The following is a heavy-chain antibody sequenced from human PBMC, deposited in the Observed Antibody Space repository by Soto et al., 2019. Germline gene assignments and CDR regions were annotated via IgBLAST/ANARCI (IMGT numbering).Heavy chain of an antibody. CDR2: ISSSSSYI. CDR3: ARDWAALPSSSSPLDY. J-gene: IGHJ4*02. D-gene: IGHD6-6*01. Sequence: GGSLRLSCAASGFTFSSYSMNWVRQAPGKGLEWVSSISSSSSYIYYADSVKGRFTISRDNAKNSLYLQMNSLRAEDTAVYYCARDWAALPSSSSPLDYWGQGTLVTVPS. CDR1: GFTFSSYS. V-gene: IGHV3-21*01.